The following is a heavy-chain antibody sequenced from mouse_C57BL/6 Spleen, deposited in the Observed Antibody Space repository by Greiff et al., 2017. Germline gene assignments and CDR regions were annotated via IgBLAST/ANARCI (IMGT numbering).Heavy chain of an antibody. Sequence: EVKLVESGGDLVKPGGSLKLSCAASGFTFSSYGMPWVRQTPDKRLEWVATISSGGSYTYYPDSVKGRFTISRDNAKNTLYLQMSSLKSEDTAMYYCARLPGAMDYWGQGTSVTVSS. CDR3: ARLPGAMDY. V-gene: IGHV5-6*01. J-gene: IGHJ4*01. CDR1: GFTFSSYG. CDR2: ISSGGSYT. D-gene: IGHD3-2*02.